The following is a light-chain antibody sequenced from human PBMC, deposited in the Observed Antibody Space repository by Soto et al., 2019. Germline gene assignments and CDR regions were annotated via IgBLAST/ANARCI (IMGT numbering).Light chain of an antibody. Sequence: DIQLTQSPSFLSASVGDRVTITCRASQGISSYLAWYQQKPGKAPKLLIYAASTLQSGVPSSFSGSGSGTEFTLTISRLQPEDFATYYCQQLNSYPPYTFGQGTKLEIK. CDR3: QQLNSYPPYT. CDR1: QGISSY. J-gene: IGKJ2*01. CDR2: AAS. V-gene: IGKV1-9*01.